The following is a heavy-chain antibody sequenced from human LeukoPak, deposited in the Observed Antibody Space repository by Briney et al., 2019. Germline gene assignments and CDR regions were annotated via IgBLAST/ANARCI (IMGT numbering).Heavy chain of an antibody. V-gene: IGHV3-30*02. CDR3: AGPPSTDRYYFDY. Sequence: GGSLRLSCAASGFTFSSYGMHWVRQAPGKGLEWVAFIRYDGSNKYYADSVKGRFTISRDNSRNTLYLQMNSLSAEDTAVYYCAGPPSTDRYYFDYWGQGTLVTVSS. CDR1: GFTFSSYG. J-gene: IGHJ4*02. CDR2: IRYDGSNK. D-gene: IGHD4-17*01.